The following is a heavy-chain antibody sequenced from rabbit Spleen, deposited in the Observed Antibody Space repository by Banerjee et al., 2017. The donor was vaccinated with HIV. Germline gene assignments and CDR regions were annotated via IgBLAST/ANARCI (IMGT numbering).Heavy chain of an antibody. CDR2: IETGSSGFT. J-gene: IGHJ6*01. Sequence: QEELEESGGGLVKPEGSLTLTCKASGFSFSDRDVMCWVRQAPGKGLEWITCIETGSSGFTYFANWAKGRFTISKTSSTTVTLQMTSLTAADTATYFCARDSASSFSSYGMDLWGQGTLVTVS. V-gene: IGHV1S45*01. CDR1: GFSFSDRDV. D-gene: IGHD8-1*01. CDR3: ARDSASSFSSYGMDL.